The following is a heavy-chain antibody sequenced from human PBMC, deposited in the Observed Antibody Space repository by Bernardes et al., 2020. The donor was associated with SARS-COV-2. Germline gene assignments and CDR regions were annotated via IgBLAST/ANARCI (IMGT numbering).Heavy chain of an antibody. CDR3: ARSGTYPDAVDI. CDR2: ISPLFGTT. J-gene: IGHJ3*02. V-gene: IGHV1-69*01. CDR1: GHTFASYA. D-gene: IGHD1-26*01. Sequence: CKTSGHTFASYAVVWVREEPGQGLECMGGISPLFGTTKYAQNFQGRVTLAADESTSTVYMELSSLRSEDTAMYYCARSGTYPDAVDIWGQGTMVTVSS.